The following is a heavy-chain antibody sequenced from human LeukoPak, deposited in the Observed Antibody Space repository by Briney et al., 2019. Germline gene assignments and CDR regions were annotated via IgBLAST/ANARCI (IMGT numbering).Heavy chain of an antibody. J-gene: IGHJ6*03. V-gene: IGHV4-39*01. CDR1: GGSISSRSDY. CDR2: LDSSGST. Sequence: ASETLSLTCTVSGGSISSRSDYWGWLRQTPGKGLEWIGNLDSSGSTYYNPSLKSRFTISVGTSKNQYSLNLRSVTAADTAIYFCSRSHDYGGLYFYYYMDVWGKGTTVTVSS. CDR3: SRSHDYGGLYFYYYMDV. D-gene: IGHD4-23*01.